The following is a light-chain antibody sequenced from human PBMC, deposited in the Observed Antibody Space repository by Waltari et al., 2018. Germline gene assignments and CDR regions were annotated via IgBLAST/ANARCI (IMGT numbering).Light chain of an antibody. CDR3: QQRSRWPMT. CDR2: DAS. J-gene: IGKJ2*01. V-gene: IGKV3-11*01. Sequence: EVVLTQSPATLSLSPGERATLFCRASQSVSRYLAWYQQKPGQAPRLLIYDASNGAAGVPARCSGSGSGTDYSLTISSLEPEDFAVYYCQQRSRWPMTCGQGTKLEIK. CDR1: QSVSRY.